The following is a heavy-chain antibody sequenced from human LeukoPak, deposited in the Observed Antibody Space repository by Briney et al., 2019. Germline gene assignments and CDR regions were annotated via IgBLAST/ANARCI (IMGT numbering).Heavy chain of an antibody. D-gene: IGHD6-19*01. Sequence: PGGSLRLSCAASGFTFTTYAMSWVRQAPGKGLEWVSSISNSGESTYYADSVKGRFTISRDNSKNTLYLQMNSLRAEDTAVYYCAKDTSPTSSGWYYFDYWGQGTLVTVSS. CDR2: ISNSGEST. V-gene: IGHV3-23*01. J-gene: IGHJ4*02. CDR1: GFTFTTYA. CDR3: AKDTSPTSSGWYYFDY.